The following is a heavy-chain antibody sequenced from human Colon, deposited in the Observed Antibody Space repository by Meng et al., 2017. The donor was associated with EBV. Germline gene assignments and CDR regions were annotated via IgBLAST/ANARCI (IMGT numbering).Heavy chain of an antibody. CDR3: ARVSSGWDYFDY. V-gene: IGHV4-31*03. Sequence: QVQLTDSGPGRVKPSQTLSLTCPVSGGSVSSGGYYWTWIRQHPGKGLEWFGHIYYSGSTFYNPSLKRRVIISIDTSKNQFSLNLRSVTAADTAVYYCARVSSGWDYFDYWGQGTLVTVPS. J-gene: IGHJ4*02. CDR2: IYYSGST. D-gene: IGHD6-19*01. CDR1: GGSVSSGGYY.